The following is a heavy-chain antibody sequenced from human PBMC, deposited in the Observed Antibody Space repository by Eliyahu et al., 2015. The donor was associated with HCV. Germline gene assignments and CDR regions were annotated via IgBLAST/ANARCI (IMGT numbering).Heavy chain of an antibody. CDR1: GGSISSYY. J-gene: IGHJ6*03. Sequence: QVQLQESGPGLVKPSETLSLTCTVSGGSISSYYWSWIRQPAGKGLEWIGRIYTSGSTNYNPSLKSRVTMSVDTSKNQFSLKLSSVTAADTAVYYCARDGQTTVTKEGYYYYYYMDVWGKGTTVTVSS. D-gene: IGHD4-17*01. CDR2: IYTSGST. CDR3: ARDGQTTVTKEGYYYYYYMDV. V-gene: IGHV4-4*07.